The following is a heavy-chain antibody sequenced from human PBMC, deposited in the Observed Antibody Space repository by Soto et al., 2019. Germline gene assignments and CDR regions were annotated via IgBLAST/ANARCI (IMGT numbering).Heavy chain of an antibody. D-gene: IGHD3-3*01. CDR3: AIGSGADRAYGMDV. V-gene: IGHV4-31*03. CDR1: GGSISSDGYY. CDR2: IYYSGST. Sequence: QVQLQESGPGLVKPSQTLSLTCSVSGGSISSDGYYWSWIRQHPGKGLEWIGHIYYSGSTYYNPSLTSRVTISVATSKNQFSLKLSSVTAADTAVYYCAIGSGADRAYGMDVWGQGTTVTVSS. J-gene: IGHJ6*02.